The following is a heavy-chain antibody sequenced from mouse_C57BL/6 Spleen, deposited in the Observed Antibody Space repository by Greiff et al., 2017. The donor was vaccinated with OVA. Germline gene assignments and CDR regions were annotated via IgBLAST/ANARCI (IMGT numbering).Heavy chain of an antibody. CDR3: AVGGYYGTFFAY. J-gene: IGHJ3*01. V-gene: IGHV1-53*01. D-gene: IGHD1-1*01. CDR2: INPSNGGT. CDR1: GYTFTSYW. Sequence: QVQLQQPGTELVKPGASVKLSCKASGYTFTSYWMHWVKQRPGQGLEWIGNINPSNGGTNYNEKFKSKATLTVDKSSSTAYMQLSSLTSEDAAVYYCAVGGYYGTFFAYWGQGTLVTVSA.